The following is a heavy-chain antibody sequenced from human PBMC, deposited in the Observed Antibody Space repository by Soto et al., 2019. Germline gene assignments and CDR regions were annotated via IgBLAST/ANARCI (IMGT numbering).Heavy chain of an antibody. J-gene: IGHJ5*02. CDR3: ARDLGGYSSGPNCFYP. CDR2: ITPNSGGT. V-gene: IGHV1-2*04. D-gene: IGHD6-19*01. CDR1: GYTFTGYY. Sequence: QVQLVQSGAEVKKPGASVKVSCKASGYTFTGYYMHWVRQAPGQGLEWMGWITPNSGGTNYAQKFQGWVTMTRDTSISTAYLELSRLRSDDTAVYYCARDLGGYSSGPNCFYPWGQGTLVTVSS.